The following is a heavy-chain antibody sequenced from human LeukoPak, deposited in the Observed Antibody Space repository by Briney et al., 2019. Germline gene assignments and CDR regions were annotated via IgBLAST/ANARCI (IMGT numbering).Heavy chain of an antibody. Sequence: GGSLTLSCVASGFTFSDYYMTWIRQAPGKGLEWVSYISSSGSSIYYADSVKGRFTISRDNAKKSLYMQMNSLRAEDTAVYYCARDCRDGYNCGDYWGQGTLVTVSS. D-gene: IGHD5-24*01. J-gene: IGHJ4*02. CDR3: ARDCRDGYNCGDY. V-gene: IGHV3-11*01. CDR1: GFTFSDYY. CDR2: ISSSGSSI.